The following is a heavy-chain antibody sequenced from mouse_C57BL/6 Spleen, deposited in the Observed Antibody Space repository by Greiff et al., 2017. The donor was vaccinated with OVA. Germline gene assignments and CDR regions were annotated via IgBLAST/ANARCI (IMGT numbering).Heavy chain of an antibody. CDR3: ARSGDYYGSSYWYFDV. V-gene: IGHV1-47*01. J-gene: IGHJ1*03. CDR2: FHPYNDDT. D-gene: IGHD1-1*01. Sequence: QVQLQQSGAELVKPGASVKMSCKASGYTFTTYPIEWMKQNHGKSLEWIGNFHPYNDDTKYNEKFKGKATLTVEKSSSTVYLELSRLTSDDSAVYYCARSGDYYGSSYWYFDVWGTGTTVIVSS. CDR1: GYTFTTYP.